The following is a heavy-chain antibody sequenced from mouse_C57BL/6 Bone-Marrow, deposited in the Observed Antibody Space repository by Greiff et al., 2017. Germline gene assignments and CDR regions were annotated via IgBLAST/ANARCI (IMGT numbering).Heavy chain of an antibody. D-gene: IGHD1-1*01. V-gene: IGHV1-81*01. J-gene: IGHJ1*03. CDR3: ARGNYYYGSSPPCWYFDV. Sequence: VQLQQSGAELARPGASVKLSCKASGYTFTSYGISWVKQRTGQGLEWIGEIYPRSGNTYYNETFKGKATLTADKSSSTAYMELRSLTSEDSAVYFWARGNYYYGSSPPCWYFDVWGTGTTVTVSS. CDR1: GYTFTSYG. CDR2: IYPRSGNT.